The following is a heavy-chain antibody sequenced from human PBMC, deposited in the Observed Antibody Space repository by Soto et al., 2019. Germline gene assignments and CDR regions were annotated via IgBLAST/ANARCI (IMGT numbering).Heavy chain of an antibody. CDR3: ARLGYSSSYDY. CDR2: IYYSGST. V-gene: IGHV4-39*01. Sequence: QLQLQESGPGLVKPSETLSLTCTVSGGSISSSSYYWGWIRQPPGKGLEWIGSIYYSGSTYYNPSLKSRVTISVDTSKNQFSLKLSSVTAADTAVYYCARLGYSSSYDYWGQGTLVTVSS. CDR1: GGSISSSSYY. J-gene: IGHJ4*02. D-gene: IGHD6-13*01.